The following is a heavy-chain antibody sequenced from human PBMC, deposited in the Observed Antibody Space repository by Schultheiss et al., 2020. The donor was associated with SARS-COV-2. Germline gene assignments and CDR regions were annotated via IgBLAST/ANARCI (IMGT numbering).Heavy chain of an antibody. J-gene: IGHJ6*02. CDR3: AKIVLADYYYYGMDV. Sequence: GGSLRLSCAASGFTFSSYAMSWVRQAPGKGLEWVSAISGSGGSTYYADSVKGRFTISRDNSKNTLYLQMNSMRAEDTAVYYCAKIVLADYYYYGMDVWGQGTTVTVSS. CDR1: GFTFSSYA. CDR2: ISGSGGST. V-gene: IGHV3-23*01. D-gene: IGHD3-22*01.